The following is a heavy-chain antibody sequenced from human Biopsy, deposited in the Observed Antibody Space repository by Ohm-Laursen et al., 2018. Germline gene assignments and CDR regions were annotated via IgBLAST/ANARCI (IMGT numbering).Heavy chain of an antibody. CDR3: ARDRREHYQFDH. CDR1: GFIFKSYG. D-gene: IGHD1-26*01. Sequence: SLRLSCTASGFIFKSYGMHWVRQAPGKGLEWVALIWCDGSDQYYADSVKGRFTISRDNSKNTVYLQMNSLRAEDTAVYYCARDRREHYQFDHWGQGTRVTVSS. CDR2: IWCDGSDQ. J-gene: IGHJ4*02. V-gene: IGHV3-33*01.